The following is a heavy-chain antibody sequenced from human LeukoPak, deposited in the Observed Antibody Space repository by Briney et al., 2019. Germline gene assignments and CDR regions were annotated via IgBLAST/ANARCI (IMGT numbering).Heavy chain of an antibody. V-gene: IGHV1-2*02. CDR3: ARADGSIWFEY. CDR2: MTTRSGDT. Sequence: ASVKVSCKASGYTFTTYYIHWMRQAPGQGLEWMGWMTTRSGDTKNAQEFQGRVTMTRDTSISTAYMEMSRLTVEDTAVYYCARADGSIWFEYWGQGTLVTVSS. J-gene: IGHJ4*02. CDR1: GYTFTTYY. D-gene: IGHD6-13*01.